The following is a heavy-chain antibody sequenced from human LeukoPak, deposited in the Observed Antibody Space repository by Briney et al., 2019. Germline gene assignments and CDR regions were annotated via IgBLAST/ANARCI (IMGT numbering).Heavy chain of an antibody. D-gene: IGHD3-3*01. CDR2: VHLDGRT. J-gene: IGHJ4*02. CDR1: GASISSYY. Sequence: SETLSLTCTVSGASISSYYWSWIRQPPGKGLEWIGEVHLDGRTNYNPSLESRLTMSVDVSENQVSLKLTSVTAADTAVYYCAREGGFYRPLDYSGQGTLVTVSS. V-gene: IGHV4-59*12. CDR3: AREGGFYRPLDY.